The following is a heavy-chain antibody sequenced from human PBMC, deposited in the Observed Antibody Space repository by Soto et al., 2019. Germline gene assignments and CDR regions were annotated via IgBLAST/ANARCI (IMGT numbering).Heavy chain of an antibody. CDR3: AGEAWPLLQTGMDV. CDR2: IATSDTVR. Sequence: PGGSLRLSCAASGFTFRDYSMNWVRQAPGKGLEWISYIATSDTVRSYAHSVQGRFIISRDNAKKSLFLEMHSLRGEDTAVYYCAGEAWPLLQTGMDVWGQGTTVTVSS. J-gene: IGHJ6*02. D-gene: IGHD5-12*01. CDR1: GFTFRDYS. V-gene: IGHV3-48*01.